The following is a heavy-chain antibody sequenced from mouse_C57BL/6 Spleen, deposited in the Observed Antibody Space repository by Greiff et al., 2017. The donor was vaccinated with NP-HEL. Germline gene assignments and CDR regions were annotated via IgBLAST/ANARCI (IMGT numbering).Heavy chain of an antibody. CDR2: VNPNYGTT. CDR3: ARSPYGSSAAWFAY. Sequence: VQLQQSGPELVKPGASVKISCKASGYSFTDYNMNWVKQSNGKSLEWIGVVNPNYGTTSYNQKFKDKATLTVDQSSSTAYMQLNSLTSEDSAVYYCARSPYGSSAAWFAYWGQGTLVTVSA. D-gene: IGHD1-1*01. CDR1: GYSFTDYN. J-gene: IGHJ3*01. V-gene: IGHV1-39*01.